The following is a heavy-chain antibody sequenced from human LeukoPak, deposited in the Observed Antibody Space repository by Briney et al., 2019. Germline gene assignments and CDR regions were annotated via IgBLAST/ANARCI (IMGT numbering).Heavy chain of an antibody. J-gene: IGHJ4*02. CDR2: IRSSGGST. CDR1: GFTFSSYA. Sequence: GVSLRLSCAASGFTFSSYALSWVRQAPGKGLEWVSAIRSSGGSTYYADSVKGRFTISRDNSKNTLYLQMNSLRGEDTAVYYRAKTYGDYWSSIDYWGQGTLVTVSS. D-gene: IGHD4-17*01. V-gene: IGHV3-23*01. CDR3: AKTYGDYWSSIDY.